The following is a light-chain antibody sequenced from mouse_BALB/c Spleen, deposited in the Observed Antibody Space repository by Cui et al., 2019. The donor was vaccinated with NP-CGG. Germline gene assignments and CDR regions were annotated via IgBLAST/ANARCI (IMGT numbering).Light chain of an antibody. CDR3: ALWYSNHWV. CDR2: GTN. J-gene: IGLJ1*01. V-gene: IGLV1*01. Sequence: QAVVTQESAFTTSPGETVTLTRRSSTGAVTTSNYANWVQEKPEHLFTGLIGGTNNRAPGVPARFSGSLIGDKAALTITGAQTEDEAIYFCALWYSNHWVFGGGTKLTVL. CDR1: TGAVTTSNY.